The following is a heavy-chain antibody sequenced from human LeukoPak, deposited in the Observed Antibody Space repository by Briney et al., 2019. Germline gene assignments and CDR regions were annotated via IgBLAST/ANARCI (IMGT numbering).Heavy chain of an antibody. D-gene: IGHD1-20*01. J-gene: IGHJ4*02. Sequence: PGGSLRLSCTASGFTFSSYAMSWVRQAPGKGLEWVSAISSSGSDTYYADPVRGRFTISRDNSKNTLYLQMNSLRAEDTAVYYCAAAITDVDYWGQGTLVTVSS. CDR2: ISSSGSDT. CDR3: AAAITDVDY. V-gene: IGHV3-23*01. CDR1: GFTFSSYA.